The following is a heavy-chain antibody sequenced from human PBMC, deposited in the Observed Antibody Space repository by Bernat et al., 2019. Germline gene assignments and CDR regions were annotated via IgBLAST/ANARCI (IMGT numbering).Heavy chain of an antibody. V-gene: IGHV3-23*04. CDR1: GFTFGSYG. J-gene: IGHJ4*02. CDR3: AKDREVPLFDC. Sequence: EVQLVESGGGLVQPGGSLRLSCAASGFTFGSYGMSWVRQPPGKGLEWVSFISGSGNTYVSDSVKGRFTISRDNSKNTWFLQINSLRAEDTAVYYCAKDREVPLFDCWGQGTLVTVSS. CDR2: ISGSGNT. D-gene: IGHD2-2*01.